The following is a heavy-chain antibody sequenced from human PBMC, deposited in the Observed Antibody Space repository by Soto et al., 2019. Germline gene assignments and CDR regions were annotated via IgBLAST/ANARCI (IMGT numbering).Heavy chain of an antibody. CDR2: ISSSSSTI. Sequence: GGSLRLSCAASGFTFSSFSMNWVRQAPGKGLGWVSYISSSSSTIYSADSVKGRFTISRDNAKNSLYLQMNSLTDGDTAVYYCARGVYIGSSGWFDPWGQGTLVTVSS. CDR1: GFTFSSFS. D-gene: IGHD3-10*01. V-gene: IGHV3-48*02. CDR3: ARGVYIGSSGWFDP. J-gene: IGHJ5*02.